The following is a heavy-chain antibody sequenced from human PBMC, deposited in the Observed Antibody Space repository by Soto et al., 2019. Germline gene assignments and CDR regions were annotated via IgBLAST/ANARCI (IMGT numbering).Heavy chain of an antibody. J-gene: IGHJ1*01. CDR3: ACSGSRLFAEYFQH. V-gene: IGHV3-7*01. Sequence: GGSLRLSCAASGFTFSSYWMSWVRQAPGKGLEWVANIKQDGSEKYYVDSVKGRFTISRDNAKNSLYLQMNSLRAEDTAVYYCACSGSRLFAEYFQHWGQGTLVTVSS. D-gene: IGHD3-10*02. CDR2: IKQDGSEK. CDR1: GFTFSSYW.